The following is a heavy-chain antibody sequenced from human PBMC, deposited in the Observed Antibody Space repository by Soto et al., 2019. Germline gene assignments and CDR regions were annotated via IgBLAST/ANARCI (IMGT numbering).Heavy chain of an antibody. J-gene: IGHJ5*02. CDR1: GISITSSY. Sequence: TSETLSLTCTVSGISITSSYWNWFRQSPGKGLEWIGQISDRGDINYNPPLERRVAISTDTSKNQVSLTLTAVTAADPSVFFCARWRLWFGPWGQAPLVTVSS. V-gene: IGHV4-59*08. CDR3: ARWRLWFGP. CDR2: ISDRGDI.